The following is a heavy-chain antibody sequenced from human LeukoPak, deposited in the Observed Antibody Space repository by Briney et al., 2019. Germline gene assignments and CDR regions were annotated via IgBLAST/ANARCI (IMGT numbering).Heavy chain of an antibody. D-gene: IGHD5-24*01. J-gene: IGHJ4*02. CDR2: IIPIFGTA. V-gene: IGHV1-69*05. Sequence: GSSVKVSCKASGGTFSSYAISWVRQAPGQRLEWMGGIIPIFGTANYAQKFQGRVTITTDESTSTAYMELSSLRSEDTAVYYCARDNGDGSTWRDPYYFDYWGQGTLVTVSS. CDR1: GGTFSSYA. CDR3: ARDNGDGSTWRDPYYFDY.